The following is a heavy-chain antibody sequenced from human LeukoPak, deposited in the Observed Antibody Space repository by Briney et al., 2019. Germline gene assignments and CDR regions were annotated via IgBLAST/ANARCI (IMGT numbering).Heavy chain of an antibody. CDR2: ISYDGSNK. V-gene: IGHV3-30*03. Sequence: GGSLRLSCAASGFTFSRFAMSWVRQAPGKGLEWVAVISYDGSNKYYADSVKGRFTISRDNSKNTLYLQMNSLRAEDTAVYYCAALSSPLDYWGQGTLVTVSS. J-gene: IGHJ4*02. CDR1: GFTFSRFA. CDR3: AALSSPLDY. D-gene: IGHD2-2*01.